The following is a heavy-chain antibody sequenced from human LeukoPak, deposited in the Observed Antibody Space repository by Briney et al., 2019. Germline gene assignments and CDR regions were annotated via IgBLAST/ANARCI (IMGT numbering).Heavy chain of an antibody. CDR2: INPQSGGT. D-gene: IGHD6-25*01. Sequence: ASVKVSCKASGYNYRDYYIHWVRHAPGQGLEWVGWINPQSGGTRYAPRFQGRITMSSDTSINTVYMELRRLTSDDTAVFYCARVYRLYERTYPAGYDIWGQGTGVTVSS. CDR1: GYNYRDYY. V-gene: IGHV1-2*02. J-gene: IGHJ3*02. CDR3: ARVYRLYERTYPAGYDI.